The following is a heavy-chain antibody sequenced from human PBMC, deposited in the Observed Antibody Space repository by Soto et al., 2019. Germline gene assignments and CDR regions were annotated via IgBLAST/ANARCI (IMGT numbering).Heavy chain of an antibody. V-gene: IGHV3-23*01. J-gene: IGHJ4*02. CDR2: INNGGGGT. D-gene: IGHD6-6*01. CDR1: GFTFSNYA. Sequence: EVLLLDSGGGLVQPGGSLRLSCAASGFTFSNYAMTWVRQAPGKGPEWISTINNGGGGTYYADSVTGRFTISRDNTKNTLYLQLNSLRAEDTAVYFCAKERLVRGIDYWGQGILVTVSS. CDR3: AKERLVRGIDY.